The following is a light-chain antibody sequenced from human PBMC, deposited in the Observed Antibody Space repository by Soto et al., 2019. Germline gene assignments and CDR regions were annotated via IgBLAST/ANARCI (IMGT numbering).Light chain of an antibody. CDR2: GAS. V-gene: IGKV3-20*01. CDR1: QSVTSNY. J-gene: IGKJ1*01. Sequence: EIVMTQSPATLSVSPGERATLSRRASQSVTSNYLAWYQQKPGQAPRLLIFGASIRDTGIPDRFSGSGSGTDFTLTISRLEPEDFAVYYCQQYGISPGTFGQGTKVDIK. CDR3: QQYGISPGT.